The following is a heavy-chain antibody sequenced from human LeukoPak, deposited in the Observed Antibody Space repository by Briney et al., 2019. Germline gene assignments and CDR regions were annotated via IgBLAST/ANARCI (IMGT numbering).Heavy chain of an antibody. Sequence: SETLSLTCAVSGFSITSGYYWGWIRHRPGKGLEWIGSLYHSGSTYYNPSLKSRVTISVATSKNQFSLDLTSVTAADTAVYYCARGVTTHFDYWGQGTLVTVSS. CDR2: LYHSGST. CDR3: ARGVTTHFDY. D-gene: IGHD4-17*01. CDR1: GFSITSGYY. J-gene: IGHJ4*02. V-gene: IGHV4-38-2*01.